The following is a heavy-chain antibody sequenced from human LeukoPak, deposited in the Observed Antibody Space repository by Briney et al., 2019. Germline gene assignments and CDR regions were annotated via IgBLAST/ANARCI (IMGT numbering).Heavy chain of an antibody. Sequence: GGSLRLSFAASGFTFSSYSMNWVRQAPGKGLEWVSSISSSSSYIYYADSVKGRFTISRENAKNLLFLQMNSLRAEETAVYYCARGRFGSGQYFQHWGQGTLVTVSS. D-gene: IGHD6-19*01. J-gene: IGHJ1*01. V-gene: IGHV3-21*01. CDR1: GFTFSSYS. CDR2: ISSSSSYI. CDR3: ARGRFGSGQYFQH.